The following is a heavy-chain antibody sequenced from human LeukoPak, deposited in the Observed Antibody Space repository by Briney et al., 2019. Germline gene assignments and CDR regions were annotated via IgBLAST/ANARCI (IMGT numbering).Heavy chain of an antibody. J-gene: IGHJ6*03. CDR1: GGSISSYY. Sequence: PSETLSLTCTVSGGSISSYYWSWIRQPPEKGLGLIGYIYYRGSTNYNPSLKSRVTISVDTSKNQFSLKLSSVTAADTAVYYCARTLTVTTLIGPAYYMDVWGKGTTVTVSS. CDR3: ARTLTVTTLIGPAYYMDV. CDR2: IYYRGST. D-gene: IGHD4-17*01. V-gene: IGHV4-59*01.